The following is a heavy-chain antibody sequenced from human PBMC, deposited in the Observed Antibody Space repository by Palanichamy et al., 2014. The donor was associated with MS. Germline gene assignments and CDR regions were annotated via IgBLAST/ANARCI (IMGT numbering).Heavy chain of an antibody. J-gene: IGHJ4*02. CDR2: ISYDGGKK. V-gene: IGHV3-30-3*01. CDR1: GFIFKNYP. D-gene: IGHD3-22*01. CDR3: ARDMGPLYYDGFGYYSDGGLDY. Sequence: QDHLVESGGGVVQPGRSLRLSCAASGFIFKNYPMHWVRQAPAKGLEWVALISYDGGKKFYADPVKGRFTVSRDNSKNTLYLQMDSLRAEDTAMYFCARDMGPLYYDGFGYYSDGGLDYWGPGTLVTVAS.